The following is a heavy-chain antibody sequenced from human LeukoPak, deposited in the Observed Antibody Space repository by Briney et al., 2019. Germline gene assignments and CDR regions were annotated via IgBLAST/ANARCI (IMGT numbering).Heavy chain of an antibody. CDR2: INHSGST. D-gene: IGHD1-14*01. Sequence: SETLSLTCAVYGGSFSGYYWSWVRQPPGKGLEWIGEINHSGSTNYNPSLKSRVTISVDTSKNQFSLKLSSVTAADTAVYYCARTGFSFDYWGQGTLVTVSS. CDR1: GGSFSGYY. CDR3: ARTGFSFDY. J-gene: IGHJ4*02. V-gene: IGHV4-34*01.